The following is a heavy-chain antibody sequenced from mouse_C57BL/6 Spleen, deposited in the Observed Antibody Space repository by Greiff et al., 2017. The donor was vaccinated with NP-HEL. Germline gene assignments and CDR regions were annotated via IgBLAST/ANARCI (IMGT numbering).Heavy chain of an antibody. D-gene: IGHD2-2*01. V-gene: IGHV1-54*01. CDR1: GYAFTNYL. CDR3: ARSLMVTTGNYYAMGD. J-gene: IGHJ4*01. CDR2: INPGSGGT. Sequence: QVQLQQSGAELVRPGTSVKVSCKASGYAFTNYLIEWVKQRPGQGLEWIGVINPGSGGTNYNEKFKGKATLTADKSSSTAYMQLSSLTSEDSAVYFCARSLMVTTGNYYAMGDWGQGASVTVSS.